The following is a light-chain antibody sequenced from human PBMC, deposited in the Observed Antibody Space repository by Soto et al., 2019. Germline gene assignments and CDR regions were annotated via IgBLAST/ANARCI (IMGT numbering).Light chain of an antibody. CDR1: QSVNNNH. J-gene: IGKJ2*01. CDR3: QQYGSSQYT. Sequence: EIVLTQSPGTLSLSPGERATLSCRARQSVNNNHLAWYQQKPGQPPRLHIYGAFSRATGIPDRFSGSGYGTDFTLTISTLDPEDFAVYYCQQYGSSQYTFGQGTKLEIK. CDR2: GAF. V-gene: IGKV3-20*01.